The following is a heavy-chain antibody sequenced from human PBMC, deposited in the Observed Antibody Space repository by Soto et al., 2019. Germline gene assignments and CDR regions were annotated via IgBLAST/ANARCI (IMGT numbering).Heavy chain of an antibody. CDR1: GFTFSTYW. Sequence: EVQLVESGGGLVQPGGSLRLSCAASGFTFSTYWMTWVRQPPGKGLEWVASINQDGSERYYVDSVRGRFTISRDNAKNSLYLQMNSLXXEXXAVYYCVCGGNFFVYWGQGTLVTVSP. V-gene: IGHV3-7*01. CDR2: INQDGSER. D-gene: IGHD3-16*01. J-gene: IGHJ4*02. CDR3: VCGGNFFVY.